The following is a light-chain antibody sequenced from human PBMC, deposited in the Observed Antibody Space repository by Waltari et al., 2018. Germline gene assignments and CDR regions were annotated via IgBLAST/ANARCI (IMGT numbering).Light chain of an antibody. CDR2: DVS. CDR3: SSYTRSSTWV. Sequence: QSALTQPASVSGSPGQSITISCTGTSSDVGGYNYVSWYQQHPGKAPKLMIYDVSKRPSGVSISFSGSKSGNTASLTISGLQAENEADYSCSSYTRSSTWVFGGGTKLAVL. CDR1: SSDVGGYNY. V-gene: IGLV2-14*01. J-gene: IGLJ3*02.